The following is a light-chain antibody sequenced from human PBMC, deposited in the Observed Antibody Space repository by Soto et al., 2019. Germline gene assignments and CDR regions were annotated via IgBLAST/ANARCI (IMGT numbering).Light chain of an antibody. CDR1: SSDVGSYNY. J-gene: IGLJ1*01. CDR3: CSYAGSYTFV. Sequence: QSVLTQPRSLSGSPGQSVTISCTGPSSDVGSYNYVSWYQQHPGKAPKLMIYDVNKRPSGVPDRFSGSKSGNTASLTISGLQAEDEADYYCCSYAGSYTFVFGTGTKLTVL. CDR2: DVN. V-gene: IGLV2-11*01.